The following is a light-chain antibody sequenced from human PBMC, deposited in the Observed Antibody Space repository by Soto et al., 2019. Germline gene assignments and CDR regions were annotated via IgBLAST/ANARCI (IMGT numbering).Light chain of an antibody. CDR2: GAS. J-gene: IGKJ3*01. V-gene: IGKV3-20*01. CDR3: QQYGSSPFT. CDR1: QSVSSSY. Sequence: DIVLTQSPGTLSLSPGERATLSCRSSQSVSSSYLAWYQQKPGQAPRLIIYGASSRATGIPDRFSGSGSGTDFTLTISRLEPEDVAVYYCQQYGSSPFTLGPGTKVDI.